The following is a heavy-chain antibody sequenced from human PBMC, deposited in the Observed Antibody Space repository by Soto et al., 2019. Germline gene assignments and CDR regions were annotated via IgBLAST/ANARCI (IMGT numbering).Heavy chain of an antibody. CDR2: IIPILGIA. D-gene: IGHD3-10*01. CDR1: GGTFSSYT. Sequence: SVKVSCKASGGTFSSYTISWVRQAPGQGLEWMGRIIPILGIANYVQKFQGRVTITADKSTSTAYMELSSLRSEDTAVYYCARWFRGDYLDYWGQGTLVTVSS. J-gene: IGHJ4*02. V-gene: IGHV1-69*02. CDR3: ARWFRGDYLDY.